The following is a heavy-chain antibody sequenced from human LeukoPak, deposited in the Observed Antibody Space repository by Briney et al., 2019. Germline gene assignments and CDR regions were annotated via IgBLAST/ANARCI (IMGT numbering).Heavy chain of an antibody. CDR3: ARDLYRYYYYYYMDV. CDR1: GFTFSSYS. J-gene: IGHJ6*03. Sequence: KSGGSLRLSCAASGFTFSSYSMNWVRQAPGEGLEWVSSISSSSSYIYYADSVKGRFTISRDNAKNSLYLQMNSLRAEDTAVYYCARDLYRYYYYYYMDVWGKGTTVTVSS. D-gene: IGHD4-11*01. CDR2: ISSSSSYI. V-gene: IGHV3-21*01.